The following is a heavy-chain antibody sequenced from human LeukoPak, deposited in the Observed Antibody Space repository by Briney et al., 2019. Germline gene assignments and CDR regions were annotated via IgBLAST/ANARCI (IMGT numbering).Heavy chain of an antibody. Sequence: GGSLRLSCAASGFTVSSNYMSWVRQAPGKGLEWVSVIYSGGSTYYADSVKGRFTISRDNSKNTLYLQMNSLRAEDTAVYHCARELIAAAGEGFFDYWGQGTLVTVSS. V-gene: IGHV3-53*01. CDR2: IYSGGST. CDR1: GFTVSSNY. D-gene: IGHD6-13*01. CDR3: ARELIAAAGEGFFDY. J-gene: IGHJ4*02.